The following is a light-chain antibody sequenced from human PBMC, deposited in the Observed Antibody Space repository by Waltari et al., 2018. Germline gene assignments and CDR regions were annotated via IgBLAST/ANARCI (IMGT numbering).Light chain of an antibody. V-gene: IGLV1-40*01. CDR2: GNT. CDR1: SSHNRAGYD. J-gene: IGLJ2*01. CDR3: YSIYSSGSLEI. Sequence: QSVLTQPPSVSGAPGQRVTISSTGRSSHNRAGYDVPWDQPPPGAVPKHLIFGNTNRPSGVPDRFSGSNSGTTATLTISGAQVGDEADDDCYSIYSSGSLEIFGGGTNLTVL.